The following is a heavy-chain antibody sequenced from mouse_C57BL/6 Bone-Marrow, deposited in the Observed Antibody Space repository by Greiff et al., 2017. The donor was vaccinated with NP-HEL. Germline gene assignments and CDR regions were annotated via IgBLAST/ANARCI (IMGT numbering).Heavy chain of an antibody. CDR1: GYTFTSYG. V-gene: IGHV1-81*01. Sequence: VQLVESGAELARPGASVKLSCKASGYTFTSYGISWVKQRTGQGLEWIGEIYPRSGNTYYNEKFKGKATLTADKSSSTAYMELRSLTSEDSAVYFCARGVGYYGSSYPFAYWGQGTLVTVSA. D-gene: IGHD1-1*01. CDR3: ARGVGYYGSSYPFAY. J-gene: IGHJ3*01. CDR2: IYPRSGNT.